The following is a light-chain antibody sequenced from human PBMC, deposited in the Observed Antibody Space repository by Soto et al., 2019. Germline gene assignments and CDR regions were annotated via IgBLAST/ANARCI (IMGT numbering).Light chain of an antibody. CDR2: APS. V-gene: IGKV1-39*01. J-gene: IGKJ1*01. Sequence: DIQITQSPSSLSASIADRVTITCRASQTISDFLNRYQHKPGKTPKLLIYAPSSLHGGGPSRLSGSGSGTNFTLTISGLQPEDFATYFCQQSFSTPRTFGQGTKVEIK. CDR1: QTISDF. CDR3: QQSFSTPRT.